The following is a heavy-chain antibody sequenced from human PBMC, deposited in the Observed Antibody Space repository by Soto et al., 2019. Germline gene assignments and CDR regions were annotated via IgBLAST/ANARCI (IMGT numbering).Heavy chain of an antibody. V-gene: IGHV4-34*01. CDR2: INHSGST. J-gene: IGHJ4*02. CDR1: GGSFSGYY. Sequence: KQSPTLSLTCAVYGGSFSGYYWSWIRQPPGKGLEWIGQINHSGSTNYNPSLKSRVTISVDTSKNQFSLKLSSVTAADTAVYYCARVSLGVELERKPANYYFDYWGQGTLVTVSS. CDR3: ARVSLGVELERKPANYYFDY. D-gene: IGHD1-1*01.